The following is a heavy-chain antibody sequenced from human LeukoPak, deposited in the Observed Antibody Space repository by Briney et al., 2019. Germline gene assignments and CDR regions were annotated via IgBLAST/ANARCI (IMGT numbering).Heavy chain of an antibody. CDR1: GFTFNTYA. V-gene: IGHV3-23*01. D-gene: IGHD3-22*01. CDR2: VSDGGRST. Sequence: GGSLRLSCAASGFTFNTYAMNWVRQAPGKGLEWDSGVSDGGRSTYYADSVKGRFTISRDNSKNTLYLQMNSLRAEDTAVYYCANLIDSSRKYGLDVWGQGTTVTVSS. J-gene: IGHJ6*02. CDR3: ANLIDSSRKYGLDV.